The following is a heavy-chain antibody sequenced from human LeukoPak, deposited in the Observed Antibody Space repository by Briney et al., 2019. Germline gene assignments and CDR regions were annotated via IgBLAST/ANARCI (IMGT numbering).Heavy chain of an antibody. CDR3: ARGIRHSTGYCYFDY. D-gene: IGHD3-22*01. J-gene: IGHJ4*02. CDR1: GFTFSDHY. V-gene: IGHV3-72*01. CDR2: SRNKADSYST. Sequence: GGSLRLSCAASGFTFSDHYMDWVRQAPGKGLEWVGRSRNKADSYSTEYAASVKGRFTISRDDSKNSLYLQMNSLKTEDTAVYYCARGIRHSTGYCYFDYWGQGTLVTDSS.